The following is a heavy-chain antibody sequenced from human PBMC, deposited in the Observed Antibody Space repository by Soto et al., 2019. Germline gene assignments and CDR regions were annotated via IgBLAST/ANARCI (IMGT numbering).Heavy chain of an antibody. D-gene: IGHD6-13*01. J-gene: IGHJ4*02. V-gene: IGHV3-53*02. CDR1: GFSVGSNY. CDR2: IHSGGNT. CDR3: TRAGTSSSWNYFDY. Sequence: EVQVVETGGGLIQPGGSLRLSCAASGFSVGSNYMSWVRQAPGKGLQWVSIIHSGGNTFYADSVRGRFTISRDDSKNTLFLQINSLRAEDTAVYYCTRAGTSSSWNYFDYWGQGTLVTVSA.